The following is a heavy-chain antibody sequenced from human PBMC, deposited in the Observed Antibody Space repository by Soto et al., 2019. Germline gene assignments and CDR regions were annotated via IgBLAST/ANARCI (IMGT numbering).Heavy chain of an antibody. D-gene: IGHD6-19*01. CDR1: GFTFSGSA. CDR3: TSMAGSDYPFDY. J-gene: IGHJ4*02. CDR2: IRSKANSYAT. V-gene: IGHV3-73*01. Sequence: PGGSLRLSCAASGFTFSGSAMHWVRQASGKGLEWVGRIRSKANSYATAYAASVKGRFTISRDDSKNTAYLQMNSLKTEDTAVYYCTSMAGSDYPFDYWGQGTLVTVSS.